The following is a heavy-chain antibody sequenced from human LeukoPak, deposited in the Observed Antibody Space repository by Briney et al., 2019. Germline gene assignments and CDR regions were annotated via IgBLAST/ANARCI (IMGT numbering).Heavy chain of an antibody. CDR3: ARGLGYLYSGYDPARFDY. J-gene: IGHJ4*02. CDR1: GGSPTGYY. D-gene: IGHD5-12*01. CDR2: INHSGST. V-gene: IGHV4-34*01. Sequence: SDPLPLTCALYGGSPTGYYWSWIRQPPGKGPEWIGEINHSGSTNYNPSLKSRVTISVDTSKNQFSLKLSSVTAADTAVYYCARGLGYLYSGYDPARFDYWGQGTLVTVSS.